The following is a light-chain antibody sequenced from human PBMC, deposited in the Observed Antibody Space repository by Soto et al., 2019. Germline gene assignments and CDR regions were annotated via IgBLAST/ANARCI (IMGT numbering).Light chain of an antibody. CDR2: GAS. CDR3: QQYNNWPRIT. V-gene: IGKV3-15*01. J-gene: IGKJ5*01. Sequence: EIVMTQSPATLSVSPGERATLSCRASQSVSSNLAWYQQKPGQAPRLLIYGASTRATGIPARFSGSGSGTEFTLTISSLQSEDFAVYDWQQYNNWPRITFGQGTRLEIK. CDR1: QSVSSN.